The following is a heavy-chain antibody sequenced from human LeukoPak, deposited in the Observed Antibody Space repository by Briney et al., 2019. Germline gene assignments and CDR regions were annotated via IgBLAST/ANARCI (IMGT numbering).Heavy chain of an antibody. CDR1: GGSFSGYY. J-gene: IGHJ4*02. Sequence: SETLSLTCAVYGGSFSGYYWSWIRQPPGKGLEWIGYIYYSGSTNYNPSLKSRVTISVDTSKNQFSLKLSSVTAADTAVYYCARTYYYDSSGYYYPGVYYFDYWGQGTLVTVSS. CDR3: ARTYYYDSSGYYYPGVYYFDY. V-gene: IGHV4-59*01. CDR2: IYYSGST. D-gene: IGHD3-22*01.